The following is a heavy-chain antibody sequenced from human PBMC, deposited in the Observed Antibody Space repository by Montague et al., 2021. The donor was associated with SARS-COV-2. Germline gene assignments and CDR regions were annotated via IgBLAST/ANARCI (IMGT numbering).Heavy chain of an antibody. CDR3: ARERTVVIITGYYYYGVDV. V-gene: IGHV3-21*01. D-gene: IGHD3-10*01. CDR2: ISSSSSYT. Sequence: SLSLSCSASGFTFSSYSMNWVRQAPGKGLEWVSSISSSSSYTYYADSVKGRFTISRDNAKNSLYLQMNSLRAEDTAVYFCARERTVVIITGYYYYGVDVWGQGTTVTVSS. CDR1: GFTFSSYS. J-gene: IGHJ6*02.